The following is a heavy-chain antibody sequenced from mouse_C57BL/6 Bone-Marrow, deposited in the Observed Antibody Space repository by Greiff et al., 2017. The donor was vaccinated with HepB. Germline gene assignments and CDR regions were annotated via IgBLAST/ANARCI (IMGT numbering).Heavy chain of an antibody. Sequence: VQLQQPGAELVKPGASVKLSCKASGYTFTSYWMHWVKQRPGQGLEWIGEIDPSDSYTNYNQKFKGKSTLTVDKSSSTAYMQLSSLTSEDSAVYYCAGFDYWGQGTTLTVSS. V-gene: IGHV1-69*01. CDR3: AGFDY. CDR2: IDPSDSYT. CDR1: GYTFTSYW. J-gene: IGHJ2*01.